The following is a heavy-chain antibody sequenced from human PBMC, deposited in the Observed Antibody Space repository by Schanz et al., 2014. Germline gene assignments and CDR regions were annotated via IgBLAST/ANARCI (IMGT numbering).Heavy chain of an antibody. CDR1: GFTFSSYA. CDR2: TSSDGSFK. CDR3: ARGGRGGYPGRAFDI. J-gene: IGHJ3*02. Sequence: QVQLVESGGGVVQPGRSLRLSCAASGFTFSSYAVHWVRQAPDKGLVGVEVTSSDGSFKYYADSVKGRFTISRDNSRDTVYLQMNSRRGDDTAVYSCARGGRGGYPGRAFDIWVQGTMVTASS. D-gene: IGHD3-22*01. V-gene: IGHV3-30*04.